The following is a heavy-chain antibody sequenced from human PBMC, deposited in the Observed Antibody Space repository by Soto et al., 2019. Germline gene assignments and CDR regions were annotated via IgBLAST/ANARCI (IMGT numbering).Heavy chain of an antibody. CDR1: GHSISSSY. CDR3: ARVSRGGNSYGYVDY. D-gene: IGHD5-18*01. CDR2: TYYSGST. V-gene: IGHV4-59*01. J-gene: IGHJ4*02. Sequence: SETLSLTCTVSGHSISSSYWSWIRQPPGKGLEWIGHTYYSGSTNHNPSLRSRVTISLDTSKNQFSLKLTSVTAADTAVYYCARVSRGGNSYGYVDYWGPGTLVTVSS.